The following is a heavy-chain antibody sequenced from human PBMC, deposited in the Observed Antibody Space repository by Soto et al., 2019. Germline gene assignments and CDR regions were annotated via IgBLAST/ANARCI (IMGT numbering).Heavy chain of an antibody. CDR1: GGSISSYY. Sequence: SETLSLTCTVSGGSISSYYWSWIRQPAGKGLEWIGRIYTSGSTNYNPSLKSRVTMSVDTSKNQFSLKLSSVTAADTAVYYCAGAPYYYDSSGYYYVSEGYFDYWGQGTLVTVSS. D-gene: IGHD3-22*01. CDR2: IYTSGST. J-gene: IGHJ4*02. V-gene: IGHV4-4*07. CDR3: AGAPYYYDSSGYYYVSEGYFDY.